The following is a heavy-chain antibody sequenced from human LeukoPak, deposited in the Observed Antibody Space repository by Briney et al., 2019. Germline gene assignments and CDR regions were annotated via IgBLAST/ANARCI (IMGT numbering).Heavy chain of an antibody. J-gene: IGHJ3*02. D-gene: IGHD4-17*01. Sequence: SETLSLTCTVSGGSISSYYWSWIRQPAGKGLEWIGRIYSSGGTNYNPSLKSRVAISVDTSKNQFSLKLSSVTAADTAVYYCARGVYGDYGRAFDIWGQGTMVTVSS. CDR1: GGSISSYY. CDR3: ARGVYGDYGRAFDI. V-gene: IGHV4-4*07. CDR2: IYSSGGT.